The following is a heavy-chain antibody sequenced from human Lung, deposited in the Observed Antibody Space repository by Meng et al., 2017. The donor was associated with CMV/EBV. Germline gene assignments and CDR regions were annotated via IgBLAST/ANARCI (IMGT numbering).Heavy chain of an antibody. CDR3: VKGGGEKVTFDAMDV. D-gene: IGHD2-21*02. CDR2: ISGNSGFI. Sequence: SCAASGFTFDDFAMHWVRQSPGEGLEWVSGISGNSGFIGYADSVKGRFTISRDNARKSLSLEINTLRVEDTALYYCVKGGGEKVTFDAMDVWGQGTTVT. V-gene: IGHV3-9*01. J-gene: IGHJ6*02. CDR1: GFTFDDFA.